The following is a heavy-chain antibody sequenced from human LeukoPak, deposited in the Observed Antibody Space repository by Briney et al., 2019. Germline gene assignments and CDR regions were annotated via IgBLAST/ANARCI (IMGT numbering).Heavy chain of an antibody. V-gene: IGHV3-53*01. CDR3: ARGPTMYGMDV. Sequence: GGSLRLSCAASGFTFSSYAMHWVRQAPGKGLEWVSVIYSGGSTYYADSVKGRFTISRDNSKNTLYLQMNSLRAEDTAIYYCARGPTMYGMDVWGQGTTVTVSS. J-gene: IGHJ6*02. CDR1: GFTFSSYA. CDR2: IYSGGST.